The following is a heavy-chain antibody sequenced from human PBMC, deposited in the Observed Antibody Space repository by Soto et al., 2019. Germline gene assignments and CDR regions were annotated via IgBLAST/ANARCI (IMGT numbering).Heavy chain of an antibody. Sequence: QVQLVESGGGVVQPGRSLRLSCAASGFTFSSYGMHWVRQAPGKGVEWVAFIWYDGSNKYYADSVKGRFTISRDNSKNTLYLQMNSLRAEDTAVYYCAVEARLGECVYWRQGTLVTVSS. D-gene: IGHD3-10*01. CDR1: GFTFSSYG. CDR2: IWYDGSNK. J-gene: IGHJ4*02. CDR3: AVEARLGECVY. V-gene: IGHV3-33*01.